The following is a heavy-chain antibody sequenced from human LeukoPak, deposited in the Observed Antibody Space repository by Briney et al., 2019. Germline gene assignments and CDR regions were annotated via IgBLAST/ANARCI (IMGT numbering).Heavy chain of an antibody. CDR2: ISSSSSYI. Sequence: PGGSLRLSCAASGFTFSSYSMNWVRQAPGKGLEWVSSISSSSSYIYYADSVKGRFTISRDNAKNSLYLQMNSLRAEDTAVYYCAREGLLSYYGSGIDYWGQGTLVTVSS. CDR3: AREGLLSYYGSGIDY. D-gene: IGHD3-10*01. V-gene: IGHV3-21*01. J-gene: IGHJ4*02. CDR1: GFTFSSYS.